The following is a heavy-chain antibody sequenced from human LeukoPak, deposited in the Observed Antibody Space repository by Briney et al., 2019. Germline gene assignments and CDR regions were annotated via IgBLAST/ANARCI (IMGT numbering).Heavy chain of an antibody. CDR2: ISYDGSNK. D-gene: IGHD2-2*01. CDR3: ARNVVPAAIGWDY. CDR1: GFTFSSYG. V-gene: IGHV3-30*03. J-gene: IGHJ4*02. Sequence: GGSLRLSCAASGFTFSSYGMHWVRQAPGKGLEWVAVISYDGSNKYYADSVKGRFTISRENSKNTLHLQMNSLRAEDTAVYYCARNVVPAAIGWDYWGQGTLVTVSS.